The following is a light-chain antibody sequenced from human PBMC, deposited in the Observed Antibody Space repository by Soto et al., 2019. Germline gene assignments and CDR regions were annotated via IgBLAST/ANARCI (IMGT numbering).Light chain of an antibody. CDR3: SSYAGSNTSYV. J-gene: IGLJ1*01. CDR1: SSDVGGYNY. CDR2: EVS. Sequence: QSALTQPASASGSPGQSVTISCTGTSSDVGGYNYVSWYQQHPGKAPKLMIYEVSKRPSGVPDRLSGSKSGNTASLTVSGLQAEDEADYYCSSYAGSNTSYVFGTGTKLTVL. V-gene: IGLV2-8*01.